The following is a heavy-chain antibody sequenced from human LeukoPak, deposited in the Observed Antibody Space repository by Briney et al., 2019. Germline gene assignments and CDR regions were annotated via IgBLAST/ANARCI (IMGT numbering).Heavy chain of an antibody. D-gene: IGHD3-10*01. CDR2: IWYDGSNK. CDR1: GFTFSRYG. V-gene: IGHV3-33*01. CDR3: ARDMGGSGSQPDY. J-gene: IGHJ4*02. Sequence: GGSLRLSCAASGFTFSRYGMHWVRQAPGKGLEWVAVIWYDGSNKYYADSVKGRFTISRDNSKNTLYLQMNSLRAEDTAVYYCARDMGGSGSQPDYWGQGTLVTVSS.